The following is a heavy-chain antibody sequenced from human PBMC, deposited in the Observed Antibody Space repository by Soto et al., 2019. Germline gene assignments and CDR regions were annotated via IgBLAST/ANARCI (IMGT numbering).Heavy chain of an antibody. Sequence: PGGSLRLSCAASGFIFSNYGIHWVRQAPGKGLEWVALIWYDGSNKYYADSVKGRFIVSRDNTNNTVYLQLNRLTADDTAMYYCAREGVVAGSKVFWDPGPLVS. V-gene: IGHV3-33*01. CDR1: GFIFSNYG. CDR3: AREGVVAGSKVF. CDR2: IWYDGSNK. D-gene: IGHD6-19*01. J-gene: IGHJ4*02.